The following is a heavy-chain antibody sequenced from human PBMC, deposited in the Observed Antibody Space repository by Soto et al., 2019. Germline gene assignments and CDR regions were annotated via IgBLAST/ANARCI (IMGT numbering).Heavy chain of an antibody. CDR2: IYSGGST. CDR1: GFTVSSNY. D-gene: IGHD6-13*01. CDR3: AREGSIAAAGTRGWFDP. J-gene: IGHJ5*02. V-gene: IGHV3-53*01. Sequence: GGSLRLSCAASGFTVSSNYMSWVRQAPGKGLEWVSVIYSGGSTYYADSVKGRFTISRDNSKNTLYLQMNSLRAEDTAVYYCAREGSIAAAGTRGWFDPWGQGTLVTVSS.